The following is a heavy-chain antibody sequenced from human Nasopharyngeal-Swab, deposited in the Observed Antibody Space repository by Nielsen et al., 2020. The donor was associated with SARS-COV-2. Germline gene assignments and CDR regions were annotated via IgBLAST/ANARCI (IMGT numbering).Heavy chain of an antibody. CDR2: INEDGSET. Sequence: GESLKISCVASGVIFSNYWMHWVRQAPGKGLEWVASINEDGSETYYEDSVKGRFTISRDNAKNSLYLQMNSLRAEDTAIYYCATSSDWCFQYWGQGSLITVSS. CDR3: ATSSDWCFQY. D-gene: IGHD6-19*01. CDR1: GVIFSNYW. V-gene: IGHV3-7*01. J-gene: IGHJ4*02.